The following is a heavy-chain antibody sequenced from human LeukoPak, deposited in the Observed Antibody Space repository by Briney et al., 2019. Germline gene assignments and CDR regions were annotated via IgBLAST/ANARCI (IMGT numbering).Heavy chain of an antibody. CDR1: GFSFSSHA. V-gene: IGHV3-23*01. J-gene: IGHJ5*02. CDR2: ISNGKT. D-gene: IGHD2-15*01. CDR3: VREAGYCAPVCVKTNWFDP. Sequence: RPGGSLRLSCAASGFSFSSHAMSWVRQPPGKGLEWVAAISNGKTYYADSVRGRFAISRDDSTNTVYLHMNSLRDEDTALYHCVREAGYCAPVCVKTNWFDPWGQGTLVTVSS.